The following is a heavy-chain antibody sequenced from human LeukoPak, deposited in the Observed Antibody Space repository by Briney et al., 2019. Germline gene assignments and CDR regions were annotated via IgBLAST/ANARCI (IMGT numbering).Heavy chain of an antibody. CDR1: GGSISSYY. V-gene: IGHV4-4*07. CDR3: ARGELDRTTFDL. Sequence: SETLSLTCTVSGGSISSYYWSWIRQPAGKGLEWIGRIFTTGSTSYNPSLKSRVTMSVDTSKSQFSLKLSSVTAADAAFYYCARGELDRTTFDLWGRGTLVTVSS. CDR2: IFTTGST. D-gene: IGHD3-10*01. J-gene: IGHJ2*01.